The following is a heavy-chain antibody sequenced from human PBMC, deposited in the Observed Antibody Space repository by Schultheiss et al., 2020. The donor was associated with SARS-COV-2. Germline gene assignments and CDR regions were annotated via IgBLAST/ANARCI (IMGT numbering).Heavy chain of an antibody. Sequence: SETLSLTCAVSGGSISSGGYSWSWIRQPPGKGLEWIGYIYHSGSTYYNPSLKSRVTISVDRSKNQFSLKLSSVTAADTAVYYCARESDYDFWTYYFDYWGQGTLVTVSS. CDR1: GGSISSGGYS. V-gene: IGHV4-30-2*01. CDR2: IYHSGST. J-gene: IGHJ4*02. D-gene: IGHD3-3*01. CDR3: ARESDYDFWTYYFDY.